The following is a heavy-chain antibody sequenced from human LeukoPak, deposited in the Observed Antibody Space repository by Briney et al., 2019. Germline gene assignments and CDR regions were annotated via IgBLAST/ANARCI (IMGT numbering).Heavy chain of an antibody. CDR2: INSGGIT. D-gene: IGHD2-2*01. Sequence: PGGSLRLSCEASGFTFSIYAMSWVRQAPGKGLEWVSAINSGGITYYADSVKGRFTISGDDSKNTLYLQMNSLRAEDTAVYYCAKGYCTTSSCYAAKNFDYWGQGTLVTVSS. CDR3: AKGYCTTSSCYAAKNFDY. J-gene: IGHJ4*02. CDR1: GFTFSIYA. V-gene: IGHV3-23*01.